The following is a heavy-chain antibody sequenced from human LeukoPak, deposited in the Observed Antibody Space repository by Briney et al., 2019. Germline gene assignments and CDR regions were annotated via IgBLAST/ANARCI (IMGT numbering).Heavy chain of an antibody. J-gene: IGHJ4*02. CDR3: ATAGPVAVAGTDYFDY. D-gene: IGHD6-19*01. CDR1: GGSISSYY. V-gene: IGHV4-59*01. CDR2: IYYIGNT. Sequence: PSETLSLTCTVSGGSISSYYWSWIRQLPGKGLEWIGYIYYIGNTNYDPSLKSRVTMSVDTSRNQVSLKLSSVTAADTAVYYCATAGPVAVAGTDYFDYWGQGTLVTVSS.